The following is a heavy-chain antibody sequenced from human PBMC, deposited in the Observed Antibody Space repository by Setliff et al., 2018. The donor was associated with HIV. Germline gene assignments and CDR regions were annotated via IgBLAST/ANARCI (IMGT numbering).Heavy chain of an antibody. CDR2: IYTSGST. J-gene: IGHJ4*02. Sequence: SETLSLTCTVSGGSISSGSYYWSWIRQPAGKGLEWIGHIYTSGSTNYNPSLKSRVTISVDTSKNQFSLRLSSVTAADTAVYYCARVDYGANAGSSNWGQGTLVTVSS. CDR3: ARVDYGANAGSSN. V-gene: IGHV4-61*09. CDR1: GGSISSGSYY. D-gene: IGHD4-17*01.